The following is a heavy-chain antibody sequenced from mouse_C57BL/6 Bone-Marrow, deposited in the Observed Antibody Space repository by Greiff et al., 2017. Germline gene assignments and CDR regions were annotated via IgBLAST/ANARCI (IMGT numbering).Heavy chain of an antibody. V-gene: IGHV1-81*01. Sequence: QVQLQQSGAELARPGASVKLSCKASGYTFTSYGISWVKQRTGQGLEWIGEIYPRSGNTYYNEKFKGKATLSADKSSSTAYMELRSLTSEDSAVYFCARRGGDYGSVDYWGQGTTLTVSS. CDR3: ARRGGDYGSVDY. J-gene: IGHJ2*01. CDR2: IYPRSGNT. D-gene: IGHD1-1*01. CDR1: GYTFTSYG.